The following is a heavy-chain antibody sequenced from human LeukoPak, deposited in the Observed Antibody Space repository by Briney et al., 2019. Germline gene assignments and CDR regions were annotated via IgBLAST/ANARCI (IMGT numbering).Heavy chain of an antibody. V-gene: IGHV1-2*02. CDR2: IYPNSGGT. Sequence: ASVKVSCKASGYTFTGYYLHWVRQAPGPGREWMGWIYPNSGGTNYAPKLQGRVTMTRDTSISTAYMELSRLRSDDTAVYYCARGETSSSRHYYYYGMDVWGQGTTVTVSS. J-gene: IGHJ6*02. CDR3: ARGETSSSRHYYYYGMDV. CDR1: GYTFTGYY. D-gene: IGHD6-13*01.